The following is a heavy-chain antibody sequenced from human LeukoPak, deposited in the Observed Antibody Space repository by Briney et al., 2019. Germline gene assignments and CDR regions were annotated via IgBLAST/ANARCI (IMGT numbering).Heavy chain of an antibody. D-gene: IGHD6-13*01. V-gene: IGHV3-74*01. Sequence: GSLRLSCAASGFTFSNYWMHWVRQAPGKGPVWVPRIKSDGSSTRFADSVQGRFTISRDNGKNTLYLQMNSLRAEDTAVYYCARGGDSSNWYPGYFDYWGQGALVTVSS. CDR2: IKSDGSST. CDR1: GFTFSNYW. CDR3: ARGGDSSNWYPGYFDY. J-gene: IGHJ4*02.